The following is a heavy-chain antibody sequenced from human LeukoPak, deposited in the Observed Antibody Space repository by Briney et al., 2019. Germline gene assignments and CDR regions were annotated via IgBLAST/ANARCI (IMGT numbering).Heavy chain of an antibody. Sequence: GGSLRLSCTASGFTFSSYSMNWVRQAPGKGLEWVAYIAYTGTIHYADSVRGRFAISRDNAKSSLFLQLNSLRAEDTAVYYCAKAPYSGSYYIAFDIWGQGTMVTVSS. CDR3: AKAPYSGSYYIAFDI. CDR2: IAYTGTI. D-gene: IGHD1-26*01. J-gene: IGHJ3*02. V-gene: IGHV3-48*01. CDR1: GFTFSSYS.